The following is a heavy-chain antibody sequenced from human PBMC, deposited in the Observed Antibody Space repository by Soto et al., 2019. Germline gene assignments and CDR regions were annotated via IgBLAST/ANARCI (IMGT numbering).Heavy chain of an antibody. Sequence: GGSLRLSCEASGFSIRYYWMHWVRQAPGEGLVWVSCINGDASSTTYADSVKGRFTISRDDAKNTVYLQMTGLRAEDTAVYFCARDRSYAMEVWGQGTRVTV. J-gene: IGHJ6*02. CDR3: ARDRSYAMEV. CDR1: GFSIRYYW. V-gene: IGHV3-74*01. CDR2: INGDASST.